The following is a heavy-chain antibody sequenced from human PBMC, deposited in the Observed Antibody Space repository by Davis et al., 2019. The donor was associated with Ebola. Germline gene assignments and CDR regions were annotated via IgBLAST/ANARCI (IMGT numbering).Heavy chain of an antibody. V-gene: IGHV1-2*02. Sequence: ASVKVSCKASGYTFTGYYMHWARQAPGQGFEWMGWINPNSGGTNYAQKFQGRVTMTRDTSISTAYMELSRLRSDDTAVYYCAREAPGEGGRLVAGDYWGQGTLVTVSS. D-gene: IGHD6-19*01. J-gene: IGHJ4*02. CDR1: GYTFTGYY. CDR3: AREAPGEGGRLVAGDY. CDR2: INPNSGGT.